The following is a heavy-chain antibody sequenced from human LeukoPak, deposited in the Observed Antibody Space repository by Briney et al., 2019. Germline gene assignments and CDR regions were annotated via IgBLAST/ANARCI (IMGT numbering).Heavy chain of an antibody. J-gene: IGHJ5*02. Sequence: PSGTLSLTCTVSGGSISSYYWTWIRQPPGKGLEWIGYIFYSGGSNYNPSLKSRVTISVDTSKNQFSLKLSSVTAADTAVYYCARGKYCIGGNCYANWFDPWGQGTLVTVSS. CDR1: GGSISSYY. CDR2: IFYSGGS. D-gene: IGHD2-15*01. CDR3: ARGKYCIGGNCYANWFDP. V-gene: IGHV4-59*12.